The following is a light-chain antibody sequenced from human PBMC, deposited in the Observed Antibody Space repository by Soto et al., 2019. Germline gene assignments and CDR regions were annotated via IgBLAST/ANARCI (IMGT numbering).Light chain of an antibody. CDR1: QSISSNY. Sequence: EIVLTQSPGTLSLSPGERATLSCRASQSISSNYLAWYQQKPGQAPRLLIYGASSRATDIPDRFSGSGYGTDFTLTISRLEPEDFAVYYCQQYGSSRWTFGQGTKVEIK. CDR2: GAS. V-gene: IGKV3-20*01. J-gene: IGKJ1*01. CDR3: QQYGSSRWT.